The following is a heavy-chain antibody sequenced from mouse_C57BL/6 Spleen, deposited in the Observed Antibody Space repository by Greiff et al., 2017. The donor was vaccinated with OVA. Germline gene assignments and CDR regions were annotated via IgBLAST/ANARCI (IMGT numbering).Heavy chain of an antibody. CDR2: FNPGSGGT. D-gene: IGHD1-1*01. CDR3: ARGDYYGSSYEDD. CDR1: GYAFTNYL. V-gene: IGHV1-54*01. J-gene: IGHJ2*01. Sequence: QVQLKQSGAELVRPGTSVKVSCKASGYAFTNYLIVWVKQMPGQGLEWIGVFNPGSGGTNYNDKFHGTATLTADKSFSPSYMQLSSLTSEDSAVYLCARGDYYGSSYEDDWSGGTTLTDSS.